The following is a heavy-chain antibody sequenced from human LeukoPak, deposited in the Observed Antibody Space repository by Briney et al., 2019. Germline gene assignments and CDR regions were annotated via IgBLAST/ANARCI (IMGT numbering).Heavy chain of an antibody. CDR1: GGSFSGYY. D-gene: IGHD3-10*01. J-gene: IGHJ5*02. CDR2: INHSGST. Sequence: SETLSLTCAVYGGSFSGYYWSWIRQPPGKGLEWIGEINHSGSTNYNPSLKGRVTISVDTSKNQFSLKLSSVTAADTAVYYCAREGLNMVRGIIPKEAWGWFDPWGQGTLVTVSS. CDR3: AREGLNMVRGIIPKEAWGWFDP. V-gene: IGHV4-34*01.